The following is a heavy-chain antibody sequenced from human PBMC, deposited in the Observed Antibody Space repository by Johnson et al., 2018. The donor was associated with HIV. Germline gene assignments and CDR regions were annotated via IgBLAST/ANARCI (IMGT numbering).Heavy chain of an antibody. D-gene: IGHD6-6*01. J-gene: IGHJ3*02. Sequence: QVQLVESGGGLVKPGGSLRLSCAASGFTFSDYYMSWIRQAPGKGLEWVAVISYDGSNKYYADSVKGRFSISRDNAKNSLYLQMNSLRAEDTAVDYCACLVGSSSGEAFDIWGQGTMVTVSS. V-gene: IGHV3-11*01. CDR1: GFTFSDYY. CDR3: ACLVGSSSGEAFDI. CDR2: ISYDGSNK.